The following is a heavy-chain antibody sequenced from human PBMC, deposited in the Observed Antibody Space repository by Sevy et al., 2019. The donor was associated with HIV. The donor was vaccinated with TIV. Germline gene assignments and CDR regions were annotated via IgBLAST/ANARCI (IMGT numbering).Heavy chain of an antibody. CDR1: GGSISSSSYY. CDR3: ARLGGYDAFDI. D-gene: IGHD2-15*01. J-gene: IGHJ3*02. CDR2: IYYSGST. V-gene: IGHV4-39*01. Sequence: SETLSLTCTVSGGSISSSSYYWGWIHQPPGKGLEWIGSIYYSGSTYYHPSLKSRVTISVDTSKNQFSLKLSSVTAADTAVYYCARLGGYDAFDIWGQGTMVTVSS.